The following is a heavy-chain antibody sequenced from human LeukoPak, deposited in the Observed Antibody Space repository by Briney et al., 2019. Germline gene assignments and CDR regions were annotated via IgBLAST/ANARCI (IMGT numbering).Heavy chain of an antibody. CDR3: ATYSGVHHKTFDD. Sequence: PGGSLRLSCAASGFTFSSYWMNWVRQAPGKGLEWVSSISSSSSYIYYADSVEGRFTISRDNAKNSLYLQMNSLRAEDTALYYCATYSGVHHKTFDDWGQGTLVTVSS. D-gene: IGHD1-26*01. CDR2: ISSSSSYI. V-gene: IGHV3-21*04. J-gene: IGHJ4*02. CDR1: GFTFSSYW.